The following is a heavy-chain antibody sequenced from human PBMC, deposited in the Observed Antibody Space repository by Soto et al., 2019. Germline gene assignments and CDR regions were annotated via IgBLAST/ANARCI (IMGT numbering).Heavy chain of an antibody. Sequence: EVQLLESGGGLVQPGGSLRLSCAASGFTFSSYAMSWVRQAPGKGLEWVSAISGSGGSTYYADSVKVRFTISRDNSKNTLYLQMNSLRAEDTAVYYCAKVSTAYSGSYSGFDYWGQGTLVTVSS. D-gene: IGHD1-26*01. CDR1: GFTFSSYA. J-gene: IGHJ4*02. CDR2: ISGSGGST. CDR3: AKVSTAYSGSYSGFDY. V-gene: IGHV3-23*01.